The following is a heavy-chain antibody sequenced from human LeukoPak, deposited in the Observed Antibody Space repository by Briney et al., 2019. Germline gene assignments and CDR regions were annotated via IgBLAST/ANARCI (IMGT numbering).Heavy chain of an antibody. CDR3: AKDPSNYGSGSMDV. CDR1: GFTFSSYA. J-gene: IGHJ6*03. CDR2: IRDDGSNK. D-gene: IGHD3-10*01. V-gene: IGHV3-30*02. Sequence: PGRSLRLSCAASGFTFSSYAMHWVRQAPGKGLEWVAFIRDDGSNKYYADSVKGRFTISRDNSKNTLFSQMNSLRGEDTAVYYCAKDPSNYGSGSMDVWGKGTTVTVSS.